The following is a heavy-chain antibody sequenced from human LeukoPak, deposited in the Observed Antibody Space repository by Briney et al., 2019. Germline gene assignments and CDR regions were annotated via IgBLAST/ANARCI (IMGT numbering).Heavy chain of an antibody. Sequence: SETLSLTCTVSGGSISSYYWSWIRQPPGKGLEWIGYIYYSGSTNYNPSLKSPVTISVDTSKSQFSLKLSSVTAADTAVYYCARGRYYYGSGSYYNPHYFDFWGQGTLVTVSS. V-gene: IGHV4-59*01. CDR3: ARGRYYYGSGSYYNPHYFDF. CDR1: GGSISSYY. D-gene: IGHD3-10*01. CDR2: IYYSGST. J-gene: IGHJ4*02.